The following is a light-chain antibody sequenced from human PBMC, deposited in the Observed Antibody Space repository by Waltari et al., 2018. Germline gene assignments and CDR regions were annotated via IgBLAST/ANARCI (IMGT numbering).Light chain of an antibody. V-gene: IGKV1-27*01. CDR2: AAS. CDR3: QQLNSFPRT. Sequence: DIQMTQSPSSLSPSVGARVTITCRARRRIMHYLSWYQQKPGKVPKLLIYAASTLQSGVPLRFRGSGSGTDFTLTISSLQPEDFATYYCQQLNSFPRTFGQGTRLEIK. CDR1: RRIMHY. J-gene: IGKJ2*01.